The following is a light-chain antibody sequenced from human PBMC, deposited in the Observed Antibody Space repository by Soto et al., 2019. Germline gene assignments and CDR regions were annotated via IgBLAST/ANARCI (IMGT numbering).Light chain of an antibody. J-gene: IGLJ1*01. V-gene: IGLV2-23*02. Sequence: QSALTQPASVSGSPGQSITISCTGTGSDIGDYKYVSWYQQRPGKAPKLMIYEVSNRPSGVSNRFSGSKSGNTASLTISGLQAEDEADYYCCSYAGSSTYVFGTGTKVTVL. CDR2: EVS. CDR3: CSYAGSSTYV. CDR1: GSDIGDYKY.